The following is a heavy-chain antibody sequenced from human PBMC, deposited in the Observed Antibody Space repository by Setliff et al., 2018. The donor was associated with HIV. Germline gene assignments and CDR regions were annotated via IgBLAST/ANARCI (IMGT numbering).Heavy chain of an antibody. D-gene: IGHD6-19*01. Sequence: SVKVSCKASRSTFNSHTINWLRQAPGQGLDWMGRIIPILGVANYAQRFQGKVTITADKSTSTEYMELPSLRFDDTAMYYCVSTGIAVAGTLDYWGKGPMVTVSS. CDR2: IIPILGVA. CDR1: RSTFNSHT. CDR3: VSTGIAVAGTLDY. J-gene: IGHJ4*02. V-gene: IGHV1-69*02.